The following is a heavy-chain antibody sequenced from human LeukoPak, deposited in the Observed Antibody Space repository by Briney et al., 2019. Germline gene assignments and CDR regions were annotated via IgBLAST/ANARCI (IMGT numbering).Heavy chain of an antibody. Sequence: GGSLRVSCAASGFTFSSYAMSWVRQAPGKGLEWVSGISGSGGSTYYADSVKGRFTISRDNSKNTLYLQMNSLRAGDTAVYYCAKAMGATLFDYWGQGTLVTVSS. V-gene: IGHV3-23*01. D-gene: IGHD1-26*01. CDR2: ISGSGGST. J-gene: IGHJ4*02. CDR1: GFTFSSYA. CDR3: AKAMGATLFDY.